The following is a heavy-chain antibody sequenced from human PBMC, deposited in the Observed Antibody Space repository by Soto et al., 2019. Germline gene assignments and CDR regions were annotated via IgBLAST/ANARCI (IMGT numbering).Heavy chain of an antibody. CDR2: IYPGDSDT. J-gene: IGHJ6*02. V-gene: IGHV5-51*01. CDR1: GYTFTNYW. CDR3: AASIFYYGMDV. Sequence: GESLKISCKGSGYTFTNYWIGWVRQMPGKGPEWMGIIYPGDSDTKYNPSFQGQVTISADKSITTTYLQWSSLKASDTAIYYCAASIFYYGMDVWGQGTTVTVPS.